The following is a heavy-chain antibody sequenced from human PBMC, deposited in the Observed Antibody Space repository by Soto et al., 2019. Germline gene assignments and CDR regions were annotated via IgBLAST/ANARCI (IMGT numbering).Heavy chain of an antibody. J-gene: IGHJ4*01. D-gene: IGHD6-19*01. V-gene: IGHV3-23*01. CDR2: ISGNKMNT. Sequence: PGGSLRLSCVASGFSFSEYGMSWVRQTPQKTLEWVASISGNKMNTFYPDSVKGRFTISRDNSKNTLYLQMNSLRAEDTALYYCAKIREKWLVLTGGHFDYWG. CDR3: AKIREKWLVLTGGHFDY. CDR1: GFSFSEYG.